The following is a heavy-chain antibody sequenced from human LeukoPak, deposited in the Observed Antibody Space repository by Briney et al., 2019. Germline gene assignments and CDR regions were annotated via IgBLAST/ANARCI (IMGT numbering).Heavy chain of an antibody. CDR1: GYSFTSYW. D-gene: IGHD4-17*01. CDR2: IYPGDSDT. Sequence: GESLKISCKGSGYSFTSYWIGWVRQMPGKGLEWMGIIYPGDSDTRYSPSFQGQVTISADKSISTAYLQWSSLKASDTAMYYCARLGRDYGDYVPLDYWGQGTLVTVSS. CDR3: ARLGRDYGDYVPLDY. V-gene: IGHV5-51*01. J-gene: IGHJ4*02.